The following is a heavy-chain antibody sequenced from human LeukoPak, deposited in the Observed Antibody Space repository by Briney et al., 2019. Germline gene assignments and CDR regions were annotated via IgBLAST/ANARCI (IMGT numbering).Heavy chain of an antibody. J-gene: IGHJ4*02. D-gene: IGHD6-19*01. CDR1: GFTFSSYA. Sequence: PGGSLRLSCAASGFTFSSYAMSWVRQAPGKGLEWVSAISGSGGSTYYADSVKGPFTISRDNSKNTLYLQMNSLRAEDTAVYYCAKDLSIGIAVAGSRNYWGQGTLVTVSS. V-gene: IGHV3-23*01. CDR3: AKDLSIGIAVAGSRNY. CDR2: ISGSGGST.